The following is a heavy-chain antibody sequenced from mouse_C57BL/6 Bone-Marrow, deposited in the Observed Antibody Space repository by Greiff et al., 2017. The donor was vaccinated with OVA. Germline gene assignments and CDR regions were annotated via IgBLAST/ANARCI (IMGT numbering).Heavy chain of an antibody. CDR3: ARAYGSSYGSAMDY. Sequence: VQLQQSGPGLVQPSQSLSITCTVSGFSLTSYGVHWVRQSPGKGLEWLGVIWSGGSTDYNAAFISRLSISKDNSKSQVFFRMNSLQADDTAINYCARAYGSSYGSAMDYWGQGTSVTVAS. CDR1: GFSLTSYG. D-gene: IGHD1-1*01. CDR2: IWSGGST. J-gene: IGHJ4*01. V-gene: IGHV2-2*01.